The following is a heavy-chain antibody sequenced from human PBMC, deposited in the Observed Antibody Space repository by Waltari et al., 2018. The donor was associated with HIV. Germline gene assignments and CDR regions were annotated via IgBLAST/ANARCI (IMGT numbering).Heavy chain of an antibody. CDR1: GFTFSTFA. J-gene: IGHJ4*02. CDR2: IWYDGENK. CDR3: ARGGYYYDISGYYHF. V-gene: IGHV3-33*01. Sequence: QVQLVESGGGVVQPGRSLRLPCAASGFTFSTFAMHWVRQAPGKGLEWVAVIWYDGENKYYADSVKGRFTISRDNSKNTLYLQMNSLRVEDTAVYYCARGGYYYDISGYYHFWGQGTLVTVSS. D-gene: IGHD3-22*01.